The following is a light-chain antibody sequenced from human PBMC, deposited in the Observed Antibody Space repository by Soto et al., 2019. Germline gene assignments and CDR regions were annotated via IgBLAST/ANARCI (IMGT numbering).Light chain of an antibody. CDR1: SSDVGRYNY. Sequence: QAVVTQPASVSGSPGQSITISCTGTSSDVGRYNYVSWFQQHPGKAPKLMIFEVSTRPSGVSNRFSGSKSGNTASLTISGLQIEDEADYYCCSYTSSTSAVFGGGTKVTVL. CDR3: CSYTSSTSAV. CDR2: EVS. V-gene: IGLV2-14*01. J-gene: IGLJ2*01.